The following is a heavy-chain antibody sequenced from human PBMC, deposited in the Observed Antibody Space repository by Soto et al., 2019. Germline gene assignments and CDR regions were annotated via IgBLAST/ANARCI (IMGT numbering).Heavy chain of an antibody. V-gene: IGHV3-53*01. CDR2: IYSGGST. Sequence: GGSLRLSCAASGFTVSSNYMSWVRQAPGKGLEWVSVIYSGGSTYYADSVKGRFTISRDNSKNTLYLQMNSLRAEDTAVYYCARVDVEMDAFDIWGQGTMVTVSS. CDR1: GFTVSSNY. J-gene: IGHJ3*02. D-gene: IGHD3-3*01. CDR3: ARVDVEMDAFDI.